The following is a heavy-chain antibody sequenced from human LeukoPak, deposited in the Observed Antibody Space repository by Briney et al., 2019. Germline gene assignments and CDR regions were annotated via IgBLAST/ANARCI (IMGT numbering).Heavy chain of an antibody. CDR3: AKVGDCSSTSCYAFDI. Sequence: GGSLRLSCAASGFTFSSYARSWVRQAPGQGLEGVSAISGSGGSTYYADSVKGRFTIARDNSKNTLDLQMDSLRGEDTAVYYCAKVGDCSSTSCYAFDIWGQGTMVTVSS. V-gene: IGHV3-23*01. D-gene: IGHD2-2*01. CDR2: ISGSGGST. J-gene: IGHJ3*02. CDR1: GFTFSSYA.